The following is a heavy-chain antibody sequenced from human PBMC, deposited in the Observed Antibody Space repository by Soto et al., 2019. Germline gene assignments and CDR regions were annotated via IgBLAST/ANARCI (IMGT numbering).Heavy chain of an antibody. CDR2: ISSSSSYI. J-gene: IGHJ5*02. V-gene: IGHV3-21*01. Sequence: GGSLRLSCAASGFTFSSYSMNWVRQAPGKGLEWVSSISSSSSYIYYADSVKGRFTISRDNAKNSLYLQMNSLRAEDTAVYYCAIDPAAAVIDWFDPWGKRTLVTV. CDR3: AIDPAAAVIDWFDP. D-gene: IGHD6-13*01. CDR1: GFTFSSYS.